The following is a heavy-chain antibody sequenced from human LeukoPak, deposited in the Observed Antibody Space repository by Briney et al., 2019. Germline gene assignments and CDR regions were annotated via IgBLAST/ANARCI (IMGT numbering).Heavy chain of an antibody. CDR2: INPSGGST. D-gene: IGHD3-22*01. V-gene: IGHV1-46*01. J-gene: IGHJ4*02. CDR1: GYTFTSYY. CDR3: ARGPGDYYDSRGYTGGYFDY. Sequence: ASVKVSCKASGYTFTSYYMHWVRQAPGQGLEWMGIINPSGGSTSYAQKFQGRVTMTRDTSTSTVYMELSSLRSEDTAVYYCARGPGDYYDSRGYTGGYFDYGGQGTLVTVSS.